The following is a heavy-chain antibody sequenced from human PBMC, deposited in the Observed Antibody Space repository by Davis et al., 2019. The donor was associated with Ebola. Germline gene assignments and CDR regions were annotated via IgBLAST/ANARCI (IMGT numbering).Heavy chain of an antibody. V-gene: IGHV3-66*01. CDR2: IYSGGST. D-gene: IGHD6-6*01. J-gene: IGHJ6*02. CDR3: ARGGVGIAARYYYYYGMDV. Sequence: GGSLRLSCAASGFTVSSNYMSWVRQAPGKGLEWVSVIYSGGSTYYADSVKGRFTISRDNSKNTLYLQMNSLRAEDTAVYYCARGGVGIAARYYYYYGMDVWGQGTTVTVSS. CDR1: GFTVSSNY.